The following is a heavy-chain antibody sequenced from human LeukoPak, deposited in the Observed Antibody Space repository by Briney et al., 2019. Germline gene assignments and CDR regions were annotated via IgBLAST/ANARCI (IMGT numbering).Heavy chain of an antibody. D-gene: IGHD6-6*01. CDR1: GGTFSSYA. Sequence: VASVKVSCKASGGTFSSYAISWVRQAPGQGLEWMGGIIPIFGTANYAQKFQGRVTITADKSTSTAYMELSSLRSEDTAVYYCARNLRIAARRADYYYYMDVWGKGTTVTVSS. CDR2: IIPIFGTA. J-gene: IGHJ6*03. V-gene: IGHV1-69*06. CDR3: ARNLRIAARRADYYYYMDV.